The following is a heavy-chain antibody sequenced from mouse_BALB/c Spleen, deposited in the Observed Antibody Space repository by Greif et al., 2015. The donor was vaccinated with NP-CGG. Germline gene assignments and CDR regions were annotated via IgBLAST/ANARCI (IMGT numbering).Heavy chain of an antibody. CDR2: ISSGGSYT. Sequence: EVKLMESGGDLVKPGGSLKLSCAASGFTFSSYGMSWVRQTPDKRLEWVATISSGGSYTYYPDSVKGRFTISRDNAKNTLYLQMSSLKSEDTAMYYCASPAYYGNCFAYWGQGTLVTVSA. CDR1: GFTFSSYG. V-gene: IGHV5-6*01. CDR3: ASPAYYGNCFAY. J-gene: IGHJ3*01. D-gene: IGHD2-10*01.